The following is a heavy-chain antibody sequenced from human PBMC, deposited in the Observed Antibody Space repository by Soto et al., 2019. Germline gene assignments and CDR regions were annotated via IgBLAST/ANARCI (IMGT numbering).Heavy chain of an antibody. V-gene: IGHV3-33*01. Sequence: GGALRLSCAASGFTFSSYGMHWVLQAPGKGLEWVAVIWYDGSNKYYADYVKGRLNISRDNSKNTLYMKMNRLRAEDTAVYYCARDMKEPGLIDHWGQGTLVTVSS. CDR3: ARDMKEPGLIDH. CDR1: GFTFSSYG. D-gene: IGHD1-26*01. CDR2: IWYDGSNK. J-gene: IGHJ5*02.